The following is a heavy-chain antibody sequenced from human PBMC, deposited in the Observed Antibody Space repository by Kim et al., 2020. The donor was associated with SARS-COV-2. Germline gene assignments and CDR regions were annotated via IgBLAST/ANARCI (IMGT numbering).Heavy chain of an antibody. Sequence: SVNVSCKASGGTFSSYAISWVRQAPGQGLEWMGGIIPIFGTANYAQKFQGRVTITADESTSTAYMELSSLRSEDTAVYYCARDFLSSSAVPYYYGMDVWGQGTTVTVSS. V-gene: IGHV1-69*13. D-gene: IGHD6-13*01. CDR1: GGTFSSYA. CDR2: IIPIFGTA. CDR3: ARDFLSSSAVPYYYGMDV. J-gene: IGHJ6*02.